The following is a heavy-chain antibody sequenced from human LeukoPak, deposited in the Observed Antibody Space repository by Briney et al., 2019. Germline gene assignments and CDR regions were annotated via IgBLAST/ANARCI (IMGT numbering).Heavy chain of an antibody. V-gene: IGHV1-8*01. CDR3: AREGRGGSGSYYYYYYGMDV. J-gene: IGHJ6*02. Sequence: GASVKVSCKASGYTFTSYDINWVRRATGQGLEWMGWMNPNSGNTGYAQKFQGRVTMTRNTSISTAYMELSSLRSEDTAVYYCAREGRGGSGSYYYYYYGMDVWGQGTTVTVSS. CDR2: MNPNSGNT. D-gene: IGHD3-10*01. CDR1: GYTFTSYD.